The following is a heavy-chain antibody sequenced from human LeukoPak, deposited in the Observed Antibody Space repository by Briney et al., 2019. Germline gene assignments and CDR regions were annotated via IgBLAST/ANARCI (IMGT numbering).Heavy chain of an antibody. D-gene: IGHD6-19*01. CDR1: GFTFGDYA. V-gene: IGHV3-49*04. CDR2: IRSKAYGGTT. Sequence: GGSLRLSCTTSGFTFGDYAVSWVRQAPGKGLEWVGAIRSKAYGGTTESAPSVKDRFSILRDDSKSIAYLQMSSLRTEDAAVYYCTRAFEPNTGWYIHFYWGQGTLVTVSS. J-gene: IGHJ4*02. CDR3: TRAFEPNTGWYIHFY.